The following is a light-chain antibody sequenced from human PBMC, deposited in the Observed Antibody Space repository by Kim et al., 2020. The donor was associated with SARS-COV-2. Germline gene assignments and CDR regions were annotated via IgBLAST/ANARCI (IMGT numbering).Light chain of an antibody. CDR2: EVN. CDR1: ASDIGTYNR. J-gene: IGLJ3*02. Sequence: VTISCTGTASDIGTYNRVSWYQQPPGTAPKLIIYEVNYRPSGVHDRFSGSKSGNTASLTISGLQAEDEADYYCSSQTVTDTWVFGGGTQLTVL. V-gene: IGLV2-18*02. CDR3: SSQTVTDTWV.